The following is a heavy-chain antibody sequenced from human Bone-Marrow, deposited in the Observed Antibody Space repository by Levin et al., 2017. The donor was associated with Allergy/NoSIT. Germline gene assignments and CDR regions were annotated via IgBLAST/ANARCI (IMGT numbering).Heavy chain of an antibody. Sequence: RGESLKISCKGSGYSFTSYWIGWVRQMPGKGLEWMGIIYPGDSDTRYSPSFQGQVTISADKSISTAYLQWSSLKASDTAMYYCARLHSSGWSANYPRRGAFDIWGQGTMVTVSS. J-gene: IGHJ3*02. CDR1: GYSFTSYW. D-gene: IGHD6-19*01. CDR3: ARLHSSGWSANYPRRGAFDI. V-gene: IGHV5-51*01. CDR2: IYPGDSDT.